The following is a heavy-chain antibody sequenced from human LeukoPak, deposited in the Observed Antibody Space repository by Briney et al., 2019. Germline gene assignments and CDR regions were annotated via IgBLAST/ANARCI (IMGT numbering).Heavy chain of an antibody. J-gene: IGHJ4*02. CDR2: ISGSGGST. CDR3: AKGSLSGGTCHFDN. V-gene: IGHV3-23*01. Sequence: GGSLRLSCAASGFTFSSYAMSWVRQAPGKGLEWVSAISGSGGSTYYADSVKGRFTISRDNSKNTLFLQMNSLRAEDTAVYYCAKGSLSGGTCHFDNWGQGILVTVSS. D-gene: IGHD2-15*01. CDR1: GFTFSSYA.